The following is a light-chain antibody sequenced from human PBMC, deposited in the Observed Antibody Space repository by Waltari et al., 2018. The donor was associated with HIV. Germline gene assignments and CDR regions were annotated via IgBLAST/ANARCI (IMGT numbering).Light chain of an antibody. CDR3: SSYTSSSTLRV. V-gene: IGLV2-14*01. J-gene: IGLJ1*01. Sequence: QSALTQPASVSGSPGQSITISCTGTSSDVGGYNYFSWYQQHPGKAPKLMIYEFINRPSGVSNRFAVSKSGNTASLTISGLQAEDEADYYCSSYTSSSTLRVFGTGTKVTVL. CDR2: EFI. CDR1: SSDVGGYNY.